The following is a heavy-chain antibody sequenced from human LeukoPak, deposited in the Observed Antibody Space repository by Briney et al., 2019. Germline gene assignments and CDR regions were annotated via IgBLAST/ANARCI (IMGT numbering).Heavy chain of an antibody. CDR3: AKAQIYDSSGYYPDY. V-gene: IGHV3-23*01. Sequence: GGSLRLSCAASGFTFSSYAMSWVRQAPGKGLEWVSAISGSGGSTYYADSVKGRFAISRDNSKNTLYLQMNSLRAEDTAVYYCAKAQIYDSSGYYPDYWGQGTLVTVSS. J-gene: IGHJ4*02. CDR2: ISGSGGST. CDR1: GFTFSSYA. D-gene: IGHD3-22*01.